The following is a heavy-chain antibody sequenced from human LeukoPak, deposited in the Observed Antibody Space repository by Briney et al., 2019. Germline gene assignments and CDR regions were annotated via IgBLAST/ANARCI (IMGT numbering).Heavy chain of an antibody. CDR2: IASDGSHT. D-gene: IGHD3-3*01. J-gene: IGHJ3*02. V-gene: IGHV3-30-3*01. CDR1: GFTFSTYF. CDR3: ARKRKNTIFHPGAFDS. Sequence: GRSLRLSCAASGFTFSTYFMHWVRQAPGKGLEWVADIASDGSHTFYVESVKGRFTISRDNSKNTLYLQMNSLRAEDTAVYFCARKRKNTIFHPGAFDSWGKGKMVTFSS.